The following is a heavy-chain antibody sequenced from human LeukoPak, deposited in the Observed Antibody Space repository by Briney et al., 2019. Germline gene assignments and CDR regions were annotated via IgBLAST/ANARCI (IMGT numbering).Heavy chain of an antibody. J-gene: IGHJ5*02. CDR2: SYYSGST. Sequence: SKTLSLTCTAAGGTISSYYCCCSRHHPPKELQWMSGSYYSGSTNYNPSLKSRVTISVDTSKKQFSLKLSSVTAADTAIYYCAREGDSSSVGWFDPWGQGTLVTVSS. D-gene: IGHD6-13*01. CDR3: AREGDSSSVGWFDP. V-gene: IGHV4-59*12. CDR1: GGTISSYY.